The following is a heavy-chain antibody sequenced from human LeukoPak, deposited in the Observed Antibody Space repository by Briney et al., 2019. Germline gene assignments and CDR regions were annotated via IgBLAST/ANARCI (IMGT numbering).Heavy chain of an antibody. Sequence: GGSLRLSCAASGFTFSSYWMHWVRQAPGKGLVWVSRINSDGSSTTYADSVRGRFSISRDNAKNTLYLQMNSLRAEDTAMYYCARGLSGYASSLGYWGQGTLVTVSA. CDR2: INSDGSST. J-gene: IGHJ4*02. CDR3: ARGLSGYASSLGY. D-gene: IGHD6-6*01. V-gene: IGHV3-74*01. CDR1: GFTFSSYW.